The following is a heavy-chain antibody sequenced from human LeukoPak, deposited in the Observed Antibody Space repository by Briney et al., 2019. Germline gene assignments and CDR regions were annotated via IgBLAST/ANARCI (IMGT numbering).Heavy chain of an antibody. V-gene: IGHV3-11*03. CDR1: GFTFSDYY. CDR2: ISSSSSYT. J-gene: IGHJ4*02. D-gene: IGHD3-22*01. Sequence: GGSLRLSCAASGFTFSDYYMSWIRQAPGKGLEWVSYISSSSSYTNYADSVKGRFTISRDNAKNSLYLQVNSLRAEDTAVYYCARSSSSGYATLFDYWGQGTLVTVSS. CDR3: ARSSSSGYATLFDY.